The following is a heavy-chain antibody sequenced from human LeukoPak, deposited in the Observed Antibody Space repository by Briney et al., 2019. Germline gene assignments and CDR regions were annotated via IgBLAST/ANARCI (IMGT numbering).Heavy chain of an antibody. D-gene: IGHD6-19*01. CDR1: GYTFTDYY. Sequence: ASVKVSCRASGYTFTDYYMHWVRQAPGQGLEWMGRINPYSGGTNYAQRFQGRVTMTRDTSISTAYTEPSRLKSDDTAVYYCARDYSSGWYVYWGQGTLVTVSS. CDR2: INPYSGGT. J-gene: IGHJ4*02. CDR3: ARDYSSGWYVY. V-gene: IGHV1-2*06.